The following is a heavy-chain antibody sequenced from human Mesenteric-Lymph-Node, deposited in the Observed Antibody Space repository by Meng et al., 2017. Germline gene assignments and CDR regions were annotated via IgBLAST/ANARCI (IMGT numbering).Heavy chain of an antibody. CDR2: IYYSGST. D-gene: IGHD2-15*01. V-gene: IGHV4-39*07. CDR3: ARVTMDIVVVVAANDAFDI. CDR1: GGSISSSSYY. J-gene: IGHJ3*02. Sequence: GSLRLSCTVSGGSISSSSYYWGWIRQPPGKGLEWIGSIYYSGSTYYNPSLKSRVTISVDTSKNQFSLKLSSVTAADTAVYYCARVTMDIVVVVAANDAFDIWGQGTMVTVSS.